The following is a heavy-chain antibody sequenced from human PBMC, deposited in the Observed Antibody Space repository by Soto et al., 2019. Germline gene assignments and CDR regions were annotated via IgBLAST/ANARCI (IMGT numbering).Heavy chain of an antibody. CDR3: ARDYHPLGYCSSTSCYIPGHNWFDP. CDR2: IGAYNGNT. CDR1: GYTFTSYG. Sequence: ASVKVSCKASGYTFTSYGISWVRQAPGQGLEWMGWIGAYNGNTNYAQKLQGRVTMTTDTSTSTAYMELRSLRSDDTAVYYCARDYHPLGYCSSTSCYIPGHNWFDPWGQGTLVTVSS. J-gene: IGHJ5*02. V-gene: IGHV1-18*01. D-gene: IGHD2-2*02.